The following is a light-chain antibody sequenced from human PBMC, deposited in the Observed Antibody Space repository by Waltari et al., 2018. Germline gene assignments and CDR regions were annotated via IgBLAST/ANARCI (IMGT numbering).Light chain of an antibody. CDR2: SFS. CDR3: QAYDTTLSAVV. J-gene: IGLJ2*01. Sequence: QSVLTQPPSVSGAPGQRDTISCSGTKSNIGADFDVHWYQQVPGTAPKLLRHSFSIRPSGCSDLVSGFKCGGSASLVITGRQAEDEAMYYCQAYDTTLSAVVFGGGTRLTV. CDR1: KSNIGADFD. V-gene: IGLV1-40*01.